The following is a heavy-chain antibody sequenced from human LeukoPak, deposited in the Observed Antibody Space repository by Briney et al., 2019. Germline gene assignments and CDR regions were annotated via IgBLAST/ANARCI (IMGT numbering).Heavy chain of an antibody. D-gene: IGHD3-22*01. CDR3: ARLIVRGYYDSSGYPSDAFDI. Sequence: GEFLKISCKGSGYIFTSCSIGWVRQMPGKGLEWMGIIYPGDSDTRYSPSFQRQVTLSPCKAIVPAYHQLSSLKASDTAMYYCARLIVRGYYDSSGYPSDAFDIWGQGTMVTVSS. J-gene: IGHJ3*02. V-gene: IGHV5-51*01. CDR1: GYIFTSCS. CDR2: IYPGDSDT.